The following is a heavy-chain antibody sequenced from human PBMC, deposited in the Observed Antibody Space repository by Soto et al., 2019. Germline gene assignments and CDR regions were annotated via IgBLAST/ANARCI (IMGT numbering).Heavy chain of an antibody. Sequence: GGSLSLSCPSSGFTFDVYAMPWVRQAPGQGLERVPGITWNSGRTGYADSVKGGFTIYRDNAQKARYLQMNGLIAEDTSLDYRAKDRGSSGGSFDYWGQGTLVTVSS. J-gene: IGHJ4*02. CDR1: GFTFDVYA. CDR3: AKDRGSSGGSFDY. D-gene: IGHD6-19*01. V-gene: IGHV3-9*01. CDR2: ITWNSGRT.